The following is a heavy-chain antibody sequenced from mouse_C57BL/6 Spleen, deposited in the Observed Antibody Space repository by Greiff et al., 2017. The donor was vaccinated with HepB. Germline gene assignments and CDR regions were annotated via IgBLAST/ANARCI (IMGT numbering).Heavy chain of an antibody. V-gene: IGHV1-7*01. CDR3: ARSLAAYYSNYEDAMDY. CDR1: GYTFTSYR. D-gene: IGHD2-5*01. Sequence: QVQLQQSGAELAKPGASVKLSCKASGYTFTSYRMHWVKQRPGQGLEWIGYINPSSGYTKYNQKFKDKATLTADKSSSTAYMQLSSLTYEDSAVYYCARSLAAYYSNYEDAMDYWGQGTSVTVSS. CDR2: INPSSGYT. J-gene: IGHJ4*01.